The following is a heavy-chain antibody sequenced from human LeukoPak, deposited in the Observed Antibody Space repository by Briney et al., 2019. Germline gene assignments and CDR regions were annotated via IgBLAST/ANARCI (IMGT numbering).Heavy chain of an antibody. D-gene: IGHD3-3*01. CDR2: ISHSGTP. CDR3: ARGQPYYDFWSGTYNWFDP. Sequence: SETLSLTCTVSSDYITSYYWSWIRQPPGKGLEWVGYISHSGTPTYNPSLRGRVTISLDTSKTHFSLRLSSVTAADTAVYYCARGQPYYDFWSGTYNWFDPWGQGTLVTVSS. V-gene: IGHV4-59*08. CDR1: SDYITSYY. J-gene: IGHJ5*02.